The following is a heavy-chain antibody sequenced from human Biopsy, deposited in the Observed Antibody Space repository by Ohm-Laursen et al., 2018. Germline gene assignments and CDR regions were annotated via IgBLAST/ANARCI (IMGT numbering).Heavy chain of an antibody. J-gene: IGHJ5*02. CDR2: VYDSGKS. CDR3: ARDRFDLLTPNWFDP. D-gene: IGHD3-9*01. Sequence: TLSLTCTLSGGSISSGYYWGWIRQPPGKGLEWIGSVYDSGKSYYNPSLKSRVTISVDVSKNHFSLKLSSVTAADTAVYYCARDRFDLLTPNWFDPWGQGTLVTVSS. CDR1: GGSISSGYY. V-gene: IGHV4-38-2*02.